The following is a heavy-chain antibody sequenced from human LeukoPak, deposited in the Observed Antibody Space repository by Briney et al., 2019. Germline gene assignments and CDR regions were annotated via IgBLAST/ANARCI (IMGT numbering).Heavy chain of an antibody. CDR2: SYSSGST. CDR3: ARTAHVRFPSRNYSSSSHPPYYYYYMDV. CDR1: GGSMSSYY. J-gene: IGHJ6*03. D-gene: IGHD6-6*01. Sequence: SETLSLTCTVSGGSMSSYYWCWIRAPPGKGLEWIGYSYSSGSTNYNPSLKSRVTISVATSKNQFSLKLSSVTAAATAVYYCARTAHVRFPSRNYSSSSHPPYYYYYMDVWGKGTTVTVSS. V-gene: IGHV4-4*09.